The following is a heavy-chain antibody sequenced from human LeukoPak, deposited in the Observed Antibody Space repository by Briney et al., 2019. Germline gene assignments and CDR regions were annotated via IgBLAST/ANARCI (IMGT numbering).Heavy chain of an antibody. V-gene: IGHV3-30*18. CDR2: ISYDGSNK. CDR1: GFTFSSYG. J-gene: IGHJ4*02. D-gene: IGHD6-13*01. CDR3: AKGGIGQQLVQYYFDY. Sequence: GGSLRLSCAASGFTFSSYGMHWVRQAPGKGLEWVAVISYDGSNKYYADSVKGRFTISRDNSKNTLYPQMNSLRAEDTAVYYCAKGGIGQQLVQYYFDYWGQGTLVTVSS.